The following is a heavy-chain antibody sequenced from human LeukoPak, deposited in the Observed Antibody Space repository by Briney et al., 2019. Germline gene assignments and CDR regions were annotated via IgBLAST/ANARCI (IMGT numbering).Heavy chain of an antibody. Sequence: GGSLRLSCAASGFTFSSYEMNWVRQAPGKGLEWVSYISSSGSTIYYADSVKGRFTISRDNAKNTLYLQMNSLRAEDTAVYYCARDPGTAMVMAWGQGTLVTVSS. D-gene: IGHD5-18*01. CDR1: GFTFSSYE. J-gene: IGHJ5*02. CDR2: ISSSGSTI. V-gene: IGHV3-48*03. CDR3: ARDPGTAMVMA.